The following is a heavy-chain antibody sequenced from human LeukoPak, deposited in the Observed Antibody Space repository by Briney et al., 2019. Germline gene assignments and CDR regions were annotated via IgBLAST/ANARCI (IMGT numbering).Heavy chain of an antibody. Sequence: PGGSLRLSCAASGFTFSSFWMSWVRQVPGKGLEWVAKIKEDGSENHHVDSVRGRFTISRDNAKNSLYLQMNSLRAEDTAVYYCATNGHSHANWGQGTLVTVSS. J-gene: IGHJ4*02. CDR3: ATNGHSHAN. D-gene: IGHD2-2*01. CDR1: GFTFSSFW. V-gene: IGHV3-7*01. CDR2: IKEDGSEN.